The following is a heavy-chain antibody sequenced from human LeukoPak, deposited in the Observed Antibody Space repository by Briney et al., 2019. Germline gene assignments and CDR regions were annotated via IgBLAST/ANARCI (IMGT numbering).Heavy chain of an antibody. CDR2: INHSGST. CDR1: GGSFSGYY. J-gene: IGHJ4*02. D-gene: IGHD2-8*01. CDR3: ARGGPERILMVYATRVYFDY. V-gene: IGHV4-34*01. Sequence: SETLSLTCAVYGGSFSGYYWSWIRQPPGKGLEWIGEINHSGSTNYNPSLKSRVTISVDTSKNQFSLKLSSVTAADTAVYYCARGGPERILMVYATRVYFDYWGQGTLVTVSS.